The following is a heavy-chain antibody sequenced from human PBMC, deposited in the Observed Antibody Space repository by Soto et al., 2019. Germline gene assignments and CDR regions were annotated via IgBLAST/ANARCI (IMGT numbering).Heavy chain of an antibody. V-gene: IGHV3-53*05. CDR2: IYAGGNT. CDR3: ARVTTFYDILTSSYALNYFDY. Sequence: GALRLSCAASGFSVTSNYMTWVRQAPGKGLECVSVIYAGGNTYYPDSVKGRFTISSDNSKNTLFLQMNNLRAEDTAIYYCARVTTFYDILTSSYALNYFDYWGQGTRVTVSS. D-gene: IGHD3-9*01. CDR1: GFSVTSNY. J-gene: IGHJ4*02.